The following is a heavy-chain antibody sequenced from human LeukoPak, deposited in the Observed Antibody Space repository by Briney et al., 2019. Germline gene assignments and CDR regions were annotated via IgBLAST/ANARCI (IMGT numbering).Heavy chain of an antibody. Sequence: PSETLSLTCTVSGGSINNYYWGWIRQPPGKGLEWIGSIYYSGSTYYNPSLKSRVTISVDTSKNQFSLKLSSVTAADTAVYYCARGLNYYDSSGVWGQGTLVTVSS. CDR1: GGSINNYY. V-gene: IGHV4-39*01. J-gene: IGHJ4*02. CDR2: IYYSGST. CDR3: ARGLNYYDSSGV. D-gene: IGHD3-22*01.